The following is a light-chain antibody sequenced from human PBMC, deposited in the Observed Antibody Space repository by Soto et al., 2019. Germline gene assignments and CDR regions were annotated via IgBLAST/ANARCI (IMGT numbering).Light chain of an antibody. J-gene: IGKJ1*01. CDR2: KAS. V-gene: IGKV1-5*03. CDR1: QYISSA. CDR3: QQHKSYPRT. Sequence: DIQMTQSPSTLSASVGDRVTITCRASQYISSALVWYQQKPGKAPNLLIYKASSLQSGVPLRFSGSGSGTDFTLTISSLQPEDFAAYYCQQHKSYPRTFGQGTKVEIK.